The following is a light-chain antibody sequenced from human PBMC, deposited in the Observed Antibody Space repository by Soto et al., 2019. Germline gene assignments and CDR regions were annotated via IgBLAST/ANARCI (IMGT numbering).Light chain of an antibody. Sequence: EIVLTQSRGTLSLSPGERATLSCRASQSVSSSHLAWYQQKPGQAPRLLIYSASSRATGIPDRFSGSGSGTDFTLTISRLEPEDFAVYYCQRYGGFGQGTKVDIK. CDR3: QRYGG. J-gene: IGKJ1*01. CDR1: QSVSSSH. CDR2: SAS. V-gene: IGKV3-20*01.